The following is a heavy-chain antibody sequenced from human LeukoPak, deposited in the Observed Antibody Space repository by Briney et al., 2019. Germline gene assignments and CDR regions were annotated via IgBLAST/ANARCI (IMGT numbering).Heavy chain of an antibody. J-gene: IGHJ4*02. D-gene: IGHD3-10*01. CDR1: GGSFSGYY. CDR3: ARGLWFGELLQPPFDY. CDR2: INHSGST. V-gene: IGHV4-34*01. Sequence: SETLSLTCAVYGGSFSGYYWSWIRQPPGKGLEWIGEINHSGSTNYNPSLKSRVTISVDTSKNQFSLKLSSVTAADAAVYYCARGLWFGELLQPPFDYWGQGTLVTVSS.